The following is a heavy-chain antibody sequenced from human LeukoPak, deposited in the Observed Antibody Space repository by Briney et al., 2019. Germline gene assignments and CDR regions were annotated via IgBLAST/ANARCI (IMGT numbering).Heavy chain of an antibody. V-gene: IGHV1-18*01. CDR1: RYTFTSYG. J-gene: IGHJ3*02. D-gene: IGHD3-16*01. CDR2: ISAYNGNT. Sequence: ASVKVSCKASRYTFTSYGIIGVLQAPGQGLECMGWISAYNGNTNYAQKLQGRVTMTTDTSTSTAYMELRSLRSDDTAVYYCARGEVLGYDLTAFDIWGQGTMVTVSS. CDR3: ARGEVLGYDLTAFDI.